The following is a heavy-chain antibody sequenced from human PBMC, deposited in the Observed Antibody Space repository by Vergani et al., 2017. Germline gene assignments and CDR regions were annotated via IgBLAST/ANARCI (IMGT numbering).Heavy chain of an antibody. CDR1: GGSISSGGYS. Sequence: QLQLQESGPGLVKPSQTLSLTCAVSGGSISSGGYSWSWIRQPPGKGLEWIGYINHSGSTYYNPSLKRRVTVSVDRSKNQFSLKLSSVTAADTAVYYCARGANWGSLYWCFDLWGRGTLVTVSS. D-gene: IGHD7-27*01. CDR3: ARGANWGSLYWCFDL. J-gene: IGHJ2*01. V-gene: IGHV4-30-2*01. CDR2: INHSGST.